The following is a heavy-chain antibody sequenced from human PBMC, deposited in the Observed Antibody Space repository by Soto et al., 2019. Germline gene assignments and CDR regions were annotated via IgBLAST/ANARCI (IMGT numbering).Heavy chain of an antibody. J-gene: IGHJ4*02. CDR2: RYDDAST. CDR1: GDSIRNRNYY. V-gene: IGHV4-39*01. Sequence: QLQLQESGPGLVKPSETLSLSCSVSGDSIRNRNYYWAWIRQPPGKGLEWIVSRYDDASTFYNPSLKRRVTISIDTSKKQLSLKLTSVTAADTAVYYCARGIYLRPSGYYLDFWGQGTLVTVSS. CDR3: ARGIYLRPSGYYLDF. D-gene: IGHD3-22*01.